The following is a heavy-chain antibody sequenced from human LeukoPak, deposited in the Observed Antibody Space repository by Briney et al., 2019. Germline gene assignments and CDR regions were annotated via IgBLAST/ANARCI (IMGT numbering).Heavy chain of an antibody. CDR1: GYTFTSYA. CDR2: INTNTGNP. D-gene: IGHD3-9*01. Sequence: ASVKVSCKASGYTFTSYAMNWVRQAPGQGLEWMGWINTNTGNPTYAQGLTGRFVFSLDTSVSTAYLQISSLKAEDTAVYYCARDTDIYFDWLKPGGMDVWGQGTTVTVSS. J-gene: IGHJ6*02. V-gene: IGHV7-4-1*02. CDR3: ARDTDIYFDWLKPGGMDV.